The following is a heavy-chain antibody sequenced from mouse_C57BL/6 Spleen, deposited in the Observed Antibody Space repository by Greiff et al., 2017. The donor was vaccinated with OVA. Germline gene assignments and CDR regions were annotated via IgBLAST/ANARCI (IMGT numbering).Heavy chain of an antibody. CDR3: AREGGRGYYYAMDY. CDR2: INPGSGGT. J-gene: IGHJ4*01. Sequence: QVQLQQSGAELVRPGTSVKVSCKASGYAFTNYLIEWVKQRPGQGLEWIGVINPGSGGTNYNEKFKGKATLTADKSSSTAYMQLSSLTSEDSAVYFCAREGGRGYYYAMDYWGQGTSVTVSS. CDR1: GYAFTNYL. V-gene: IGHV1-54*01.